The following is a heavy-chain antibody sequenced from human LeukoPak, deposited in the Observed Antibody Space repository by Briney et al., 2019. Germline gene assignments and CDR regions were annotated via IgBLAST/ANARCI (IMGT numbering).Heavy chain of an antibody. D-gene: IGHD3-9*01. Sequence: SETLSLTCTLSGGSISSYYWSWIRQPPGKGLEWIGYIYYSGSTSYNPSLQSRVTISVDMSKNQFSLKLSTVTAADTAVYYCARAARGPIRYFDYWGQGALVTVSS. V-gene: IGHV4-59*01. J-gene: IGHJ4*02. CDR1: GGSISSYY. CDR3: ARAARGPIRYFDY. CDR2: IYYSGST.